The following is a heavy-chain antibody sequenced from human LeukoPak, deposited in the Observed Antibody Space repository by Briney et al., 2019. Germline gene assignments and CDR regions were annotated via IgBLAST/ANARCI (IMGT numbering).Heavy chain of an antibody. CDR1: GYTFTNNF. Sequence: GASVKVSCKASGYTFTNNFMHWVRQAPGQGLEWMGIINPSGDNTWYAQKFQGRVTMTRDMATSTDYMEVNSLRAEDTAVYYCAKDRVGSSWYYFDYWGQGTLVTVSS. V-gene: IGHV1-46*01. CDR3: AKDRVGSSWYYFDY. D-gene: IGHD6-13*01. J-gene: IGHJ4*02. CDR2: INPSGDNT.